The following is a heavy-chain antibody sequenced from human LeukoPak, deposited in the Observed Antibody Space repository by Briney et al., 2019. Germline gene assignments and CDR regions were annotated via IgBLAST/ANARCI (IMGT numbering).Heavy chain of an antibody. CDR2: INHSGST. Sequence: PSETPSLTCAVYGGSFSGYYWSWIRQPPGKGLEWIGEINHSGSTNYNPSLKSRVTISVDTSKNQFSLKLSSVTAADTAVYYCARGYYYDSSGYFSPRNDYWGQGTLVTVSS. D-gene: IGHD3-22*01. J-gene: IGHJ4*02. CDR1: GGSFSGYY. V-gene: IGHV4-34*01. CDR3: ARGYYYDSSGYFSPRNDY.